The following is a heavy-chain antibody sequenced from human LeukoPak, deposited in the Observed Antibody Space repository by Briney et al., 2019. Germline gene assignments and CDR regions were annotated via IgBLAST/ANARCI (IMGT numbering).Heavy chain of an antibody. J-gene: IGHJ6*02. CDR1: GYTFTSYG. V-gene: IGHV1-18*01. Sequence: ASVKVSCKASGYTFTSYGISWVRQAPGQGLEWMGWISAYNGNTNYAQKLQGRVTMTTDTSTSTAYVELRSLRSDDTAVYYCARERVVVVPAAIGVNYYYYGMDVWGQGTTVTVSS. D-gene: IGHD2-2*02. CDR3: ARERVVVVPAAIGVNYYYYGMDV. CDR2: ISAYNGNT.